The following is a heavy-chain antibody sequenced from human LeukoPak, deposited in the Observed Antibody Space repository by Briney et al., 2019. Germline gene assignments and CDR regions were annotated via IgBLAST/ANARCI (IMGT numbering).Heavy chain of an antibody. J-gene: IGHJ4*02. V-gene: IGHV3-48*01. D-gene: IGHD6-13*01. CDR1: GFTFSSYS. CDR3: ARSGTYQHSSSYDY. Sequence: GGSLRLSCAASGFTFSSYSMNWVCHAPGKGLEWVSYISSSSSTIYYADSVKGRFTISRDNAKNSLYLQMNSLRAEDTAVYYCARSGTYQHSSSYDYWGQGTLVTVSS. CDR2: ISSSSSTI.